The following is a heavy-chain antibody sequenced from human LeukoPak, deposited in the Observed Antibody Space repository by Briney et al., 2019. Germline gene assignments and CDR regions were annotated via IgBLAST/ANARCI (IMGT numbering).Heavy chain of an antibody. D-gene: IGHD5/OR15-5a*01. CDR2: IYYSGST. V-gene: IGHV4-59*01. CDR3: AGSTSWEAFDI. CDR1: GGSISSYY. J-gene: IGHJ3*02. Sequence: SETLSLTCTVSGGSISSYYWSWIRQPPGKGLEWIGYIYYSGSTNYNPSLKSRVTLSVDTSKNQFSLKLTSVTAADTAVYYCAGSTSWEAFDIWGQGTMVTVSS.